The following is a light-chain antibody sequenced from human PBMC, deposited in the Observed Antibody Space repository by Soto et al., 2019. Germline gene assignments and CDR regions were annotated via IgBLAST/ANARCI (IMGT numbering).Light chain of an antibody. J-gene: IGLJ2*01. CDR2: EVT. CDR1: SSDVGYYNY. CDR3: SSYTSGTTLV. Sequence: QSALTQPASVSGSPGQSITISCTGTSSDVGYYNYVSWYQQHPGKAPKLIIYEVTHRPSGVSNRFAGYKSGNTASLIISGLQAEDEADYYCSSYTSGTTLVFGGGTKLTVL. V-gene: IGLV2-14*01.